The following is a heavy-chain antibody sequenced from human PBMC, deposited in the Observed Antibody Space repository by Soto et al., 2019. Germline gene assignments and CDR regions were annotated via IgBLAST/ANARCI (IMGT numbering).Heavy chain of an antibody. CDR2: IYPGDSDT. CDR1: GYRFTSYW. V-gene: IGHV5-51*01. Sequence: GESLKISCQGSGYRFTSYWIGWVRQMPGKGQEWMGIIYPGDSDTRYSPSFQGQVTISADKSISTAYLQWSSLKASDTAMYYCASLIGSYAFDIWGQGTMVTVSS. D-gene: IGHD2-8*01. J-gene: IGHJ3*02. CDR3: ASLIGSYAFDI.